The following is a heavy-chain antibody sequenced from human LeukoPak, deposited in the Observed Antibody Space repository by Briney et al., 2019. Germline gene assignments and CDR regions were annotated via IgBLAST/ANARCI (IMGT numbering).Heavy chain of an antibody. CDR2: INAGNGNT. D-gene: IGHD6-19*01. CDR1: GYTFTSYA. Sequence: ETSVKVSCTASGYTFTSYAMHWVRQAPGQRLEWMGWINAGNGNTKYSQKFQGRVTITRDTSASTAYMELSSLRSEDTAVYYCARSYSSGWYGTYYFGYWGQGTLVTVSS. CDR3: ARSYSSGWYGTYYFGY. V-gene: IGHV1-3*01. J-gene: IGHJ4*02.